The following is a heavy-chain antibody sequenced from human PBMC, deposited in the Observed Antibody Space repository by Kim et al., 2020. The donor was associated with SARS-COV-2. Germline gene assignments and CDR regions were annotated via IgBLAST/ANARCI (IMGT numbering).Heavy chain of an antibody. CDR3: ARGRGSYY. Sequence: GSTIYYAESGKGRLTISRDNAKNSLYLQMNSLGAEETAVYYCARGRGSYYGGQGTLVTVSS. V-gene: IGHV3-11*01. CDR2: GSTI. J-gene: IGHJ4*02. D-gene: IGHD1-26*01.